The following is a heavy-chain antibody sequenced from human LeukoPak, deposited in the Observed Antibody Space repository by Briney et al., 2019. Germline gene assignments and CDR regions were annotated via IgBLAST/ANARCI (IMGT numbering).Heavy chain of an antibody. Sequence: GGSLRLSCAASGFTFSNYWMHWVRQAPGKGLVWVSRINSDGSTTGYADSVKGRFTISRDNAKDTLYLQMNSLRAEDTAVYYCARGWSYFDYWGQGSLVTVSS. D-gene: IGHD2-15*01. J-gene: IGHJ4*02. CDR2: INSDGSTT. V-gene: IGHV3-74*01. CDR3: ARGWSYFDY. CDR1: GFTFSNYW.